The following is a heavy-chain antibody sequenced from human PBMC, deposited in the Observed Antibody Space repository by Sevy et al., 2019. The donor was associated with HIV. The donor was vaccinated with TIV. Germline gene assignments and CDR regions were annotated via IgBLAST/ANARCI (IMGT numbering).Heavy chain of an antibody. CDR2: IWYDGSNK. CDR3: ARDGERIGGATSVDY. Sequence: GGSLRLSCAASGFTFSSYGMHWVRQAPGKGLEWVAVIWYDGSNKYYADSVKGRFTIARDNSKNTLYLQMNSVRAEDTAVYYCARDGERIGGATSVDYWGQGTLVTVSS. CDR1: GFTFSSYG. D-gene: IGHD1-26*01. J-gene: IGHJ4*02. V-gene: IGHV3-33*01.